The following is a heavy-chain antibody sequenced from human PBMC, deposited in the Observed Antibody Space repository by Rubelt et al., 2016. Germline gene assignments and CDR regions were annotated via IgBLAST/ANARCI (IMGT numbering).Heavy chain of an antibody. Sequence: QLQLQESGPGLVKPSETLSLTCTLSGGSISGSNYRWGWIRQPPGKGLEWIGNVHYDGTTDYTPSLKSRVTISLDTSKSQFSLKLSSVTAADTAFYYCAKLVTTGPDEYWGQGTLVTVSS. D-gene: IGHD2-8*01. CDR1: GGSISGSNYR. CDR2: VHYDGTT. CDR3: AKLVTTGPDEY. J-gene: IGHJ4*02. V-gene: IGHV4-39*01.